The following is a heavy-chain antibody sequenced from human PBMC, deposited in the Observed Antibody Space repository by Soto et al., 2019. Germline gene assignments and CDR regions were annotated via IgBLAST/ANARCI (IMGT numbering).Heavy chain of an antibody. D-gene: IGHD5-12*01. Sequence: SETLSLTCAVYGGCFRGYYGSWIRQPPGKGLEWIGEINHSGSTNYNPSLKSRVTISVDTSKNQFSLKLSSVTAADTAVYYCARGRGRWLQLNWFDPWGQGTLVTVSS. V-gene: IGHV4-34*01. J-gene: IGHJ5*02. CDR3: ARGRGRWLQLNWFDP. CDR1: GGCFRGYY. CDR2: INHSGST.